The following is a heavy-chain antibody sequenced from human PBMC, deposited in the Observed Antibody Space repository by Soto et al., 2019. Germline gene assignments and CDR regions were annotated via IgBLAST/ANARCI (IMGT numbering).Heavy chain of an antibody. CDR1: GFTFSSDW. D-gene: IGHD1-26*01. V-gene: IGHV3-74*01. Sequence: GGSLRLSCAAYGFTFSSDWMHWVRQAPGKGLVWVSRINFDGSDTSYADSVKGRFTISRDNAKNTLYLQMNSLRAEDTAVYYWARERGQGDLLYYYYYGKGVFGQDTTV. J-gene: IGHJ6*02. CDR2: INFDGSDT. CDR3: ARERGQGDLLYYYYYGKGV.